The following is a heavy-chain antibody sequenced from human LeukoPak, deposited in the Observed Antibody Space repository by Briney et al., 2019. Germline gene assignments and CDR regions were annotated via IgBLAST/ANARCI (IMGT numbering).Heavy chain of an antibody. D-gene: IGHD3-22*01. CDR1: GFIFSSYA. J-gene: IGHJ4*02. Sequence: GRSLRLSCAASGFIFSSYAMHWVRQAPGKGLEWVAVISYDGSNKYYADSVKGRFTISRDNSKNTLYLQMNSLRAEDTAVYYCASVRYYDSSGYYPHPGLIDYWGQGTLVTVSS. CDR3: ASVRYYDSSGYYPHPGLIDY. CDR2: ISYDGSNK. V-gene: IGHV3-30*04.